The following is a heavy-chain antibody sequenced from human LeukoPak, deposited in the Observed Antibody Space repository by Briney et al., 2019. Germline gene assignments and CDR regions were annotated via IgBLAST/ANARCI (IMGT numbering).Heavy chain of an antibody. CDR3: ARDELDGYYYYGMDV. D-gene: IGHD3-10*01. CDR1: GGTFSSYA. CDR2: IIPILGIA. V-gene: IGHV1-69*04. J-gene: IGHJ6*02. Sequence: GASVKVSCKASGGTFSSYAISWVRQAPGQGLEWMGRIIPILGIANYAQKFQGRVTITADKSTSTAYMELSSLRSEDTAGYYCARDELDGYYYYGMDVWGQGTTVTVSS.